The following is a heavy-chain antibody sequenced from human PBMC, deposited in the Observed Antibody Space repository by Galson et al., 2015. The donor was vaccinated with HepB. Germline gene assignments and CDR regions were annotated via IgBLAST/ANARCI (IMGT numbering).Heavy chain of an antibody. Sequence: SLRLSCAASGFNFRNFAMSWVRQAPGKGLEWVSGISGGGDRTYSTDSVIGRFTTSRDNSKNTLYLEMNNLRVEDPALYYCAKDSQKEVPPDFDHWGQGTLVTVSS. CDR2: ISGGGDRT. V-gene: IGHV3-23*01. CDR3: AKDSQKEVPPDFDH. CDR1: GFNFRNFA. J-gene: IGHJ4*02.